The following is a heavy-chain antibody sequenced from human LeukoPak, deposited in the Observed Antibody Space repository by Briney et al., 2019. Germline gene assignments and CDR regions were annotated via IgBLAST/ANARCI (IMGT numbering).Heavy chain of an antibody. CDR1: GFSFSVYA. Sequence: SGGSLRLSCAASGFSFSVYAMGWVRQAPGKGLEWVSSISGSGGRTYYTNSVKGRFTISRENFKNTVYLEMNNLGAEDTALYYCAKGGQDFDFWRFDYWGQGNLVIVSS. D-gene: IGHD3-3*01. J-gene: IGHJ4*02. CDR3: AKGGQDFDFWRFDY. V-gene: IGHV3-23*01. CDR2: ISGSGGRT.